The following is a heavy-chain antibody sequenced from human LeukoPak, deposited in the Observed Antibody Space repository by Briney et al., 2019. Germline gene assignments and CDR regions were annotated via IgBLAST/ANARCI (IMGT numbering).Heavy chain of an antibody. CDR3: ARDKGIAAAGYYYMDV. V-gene: IGHV1-69*13. D-gene: IGHD6-13*01. J-gene: IGHJ6*03. Sequence: SVKVSCKASGGTFSSYAISWVRQAPGQGLEWMGGIIPIFGTANYAQKFQGRVTITADESTSTAYMELSSLRSEDTAVYYCARDKGIAAAGYYYMDVWGKGTTVTVSS. CDR1: GGTFSSYA. CDR2: IIPIFGTA.